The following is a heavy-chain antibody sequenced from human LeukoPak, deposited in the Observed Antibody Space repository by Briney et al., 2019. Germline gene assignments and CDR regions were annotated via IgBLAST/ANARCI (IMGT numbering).Heavy chain of an antibody. V-gene: IGHV1-46*01. Sequence: ASVKVSCKASGYTFTSYYMHWVRQAPGQGLEWMGIINPSGGSTSYAQKFQGRVTMTRDTSTSTVYKELSSLRSEDTAVYYCARGGWPSSYCSGGSCKYNWFDPWGQGTLVTVSS. D-gene: IGHD2-15*01. CDR3: ARGGWPSSYCSGGSCKYNWFDP. CDR1: GYTFTSYY. J-gene: IGHJ5*02. CDR2: INPSGGST.